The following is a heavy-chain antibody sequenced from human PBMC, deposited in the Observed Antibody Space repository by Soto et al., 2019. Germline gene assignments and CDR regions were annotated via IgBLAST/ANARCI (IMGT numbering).Heavy chain of an antibody. CDR3: AKDNHRPTYYDFWSGYNPTNWFDP. V-gene: IGHV4-31*03. J-gene: IGHJ5*02. CDR2: IYYSGST. Sequence: PSETLSLTCTVSGGSISSGGYYWSWIRQHPGKGLEWIGYIYYSGSTYYNPSLKSRVTISVDTSKNQFSLKLSSVTAEDTAVYYCAKDNHRPTYYDFWSGYNPTNWFDPWGQGTLVTVSS. CDR1: GGSISSGGYY. D-gene: IGHD3-3*01.